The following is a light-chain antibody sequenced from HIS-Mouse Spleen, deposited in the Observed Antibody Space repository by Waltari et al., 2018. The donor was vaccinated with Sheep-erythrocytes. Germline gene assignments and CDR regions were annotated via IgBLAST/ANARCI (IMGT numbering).Light chain of an antibody. CDR1: SSDVGGYNY. CDR3: SSYTSSSTWV. V-gene: IGLV2-14*03. CDR2: DVS. J-gene: IGLJ3*02. Sequence: QSTLTQPASVSGSPGQSNTISCTGTSSDVGGYNYVSWYQHHPGKAPKLMIYDVSNRPSWVANRFSGSKSSNTASLTISGLQAEDEADYYCSSYTSSSTWVFGGGTKLTVL.